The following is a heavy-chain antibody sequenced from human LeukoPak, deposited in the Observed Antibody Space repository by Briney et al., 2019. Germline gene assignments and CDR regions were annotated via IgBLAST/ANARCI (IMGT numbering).Heavy chain of an antibody. J-gene: IGHJ4*02. CDR3: ARDRTRFGEFDY. V-gene: IGHV4-4*07. D-gene: IGHD3-10*01. CDR2: IYTSGST. Sequence: SETLSLTCTVSGGSIGSYYWSWIRQPAGKGLEWIGRIYTSGSTNYNPSLKSRVTMSVDTSKNQFSLKLSSVTAADTAVYYCARDRTRFGEFDYWGQGTLVTVSS. CDR1: GGSIGSYY.